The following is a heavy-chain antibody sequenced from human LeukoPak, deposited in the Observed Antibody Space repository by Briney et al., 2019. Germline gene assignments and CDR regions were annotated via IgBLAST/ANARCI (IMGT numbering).Heavy chain of an antibody. CDR1: GYTFTGYY. CDR3: AGGRTDIVVVPATLRNYYFDY. D-gene: IGHD2-2*01. J-gene: IGHJ4*02. CDR2: INPNSGGT. Sequence: ASVTVSCKASGYTFTGYYMHWVRQAPGQGLEWMGWINPNSGGTNYAQRFQGRVTMTRDTSISTAYMELSSLRSEDTAVYYCAGGRTDIVVVPATLRNYYFDYWGQGTLVTVSS. V-gene: IGHV1-2*02.